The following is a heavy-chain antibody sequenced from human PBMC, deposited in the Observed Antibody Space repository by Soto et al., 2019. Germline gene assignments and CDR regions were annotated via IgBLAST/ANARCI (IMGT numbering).Heavy chain of an antibody. CDR2: ISYDGSNK. V-gene: IGHV3-30*18. J-gene: IGHJ6*01. CDR1: GFTFSSYG. CDR3: AKVSRDYYYYYCIDV. Sequence: QVQLVESGGGVVQPGRSLRLSCAASGFTFSSYGMHWVRQAPGKGLEWVAVISYDGSNKYYADSVKGRFTISRDNSKNTLYLQMNSLRPEDTAVHYCAKVSRDYYYYYCIDVW.